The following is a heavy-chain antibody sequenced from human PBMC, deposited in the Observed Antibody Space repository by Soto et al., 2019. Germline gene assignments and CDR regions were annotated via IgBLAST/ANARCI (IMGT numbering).Heavy chain of an antibody. Sequence: SETLSLTCGVSGGSFSGYYWSWIRHPPGEGLEWIGEINDSGSANYNPSLTGRVTISLDTSKNQFSLKLNSVTAADTAVYYCARVAYYFGSGRYDFWGQGTQVTVSS. D-gene: IGHD3-10*01. CDR1: GGSFSGYY. CDR2: INDSGSA. J-gene: IGHJ4*02. CDR3: ARVAYYFGSGRYDF. V-gene: IGHV4-34*01.